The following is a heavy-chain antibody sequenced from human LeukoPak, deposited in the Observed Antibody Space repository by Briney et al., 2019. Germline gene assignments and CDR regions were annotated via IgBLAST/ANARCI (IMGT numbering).Heavy chain of an antibody. CDR2: IKDKNNNYAT. CDR1: GFTFSYYF. Sequence: HPGGSLRLSCAASGFTFSYYFMDWIRQAPGKGLEWVGRIKDKNNNYATEYAASVRGRFIISGDDSKNSLYLQMNSLKTDDTAVYYCARVRGGHWYAFDLWGQGTMVTVSS. D-gene: IGHD3-10*01. V-gene: IGHV3-72*01. J-gene: IGHJ3*01. CDR3: ARVRGGHWYAFDL.